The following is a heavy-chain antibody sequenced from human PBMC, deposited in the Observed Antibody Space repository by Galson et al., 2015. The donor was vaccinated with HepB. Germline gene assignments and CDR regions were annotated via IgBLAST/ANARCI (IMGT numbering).Heavy chain of an antibody. D-gene: IGHD3-9*01. Sequence: SLRLSCAASGFTFSSYSMHWVRQAPGKGLEWVSSISSSSSYIYYADSVKGRFTISRDNAKKSLYLQMNSLRAEDTAVYYCARDPWSPYEILTVYADYWGPGTLVAVS. CDR2: ISSSSSYI. J-gene: IGHJ4*02. CDR3: ARDPWSPYEILTVYADY. V-gene: IGHV3-21*01. CDR1: GFTFSSYS.